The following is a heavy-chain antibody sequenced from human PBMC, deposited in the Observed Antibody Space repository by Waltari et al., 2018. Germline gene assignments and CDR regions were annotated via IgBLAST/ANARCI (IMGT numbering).Heavy chain of an antibody. CDR1: GVTFSSNP. Sequence: QVQLVQSGAEVKKAGSSVKVSCMASGVTFSSNPVSLVRQAPGQGLEWMGGSIPVLGTAKYAQKCQGRVTITADRATSTAYIEMTSLRSDDTAVYYCASCFSTSCLISYYFYMDVWGQGTTVTVSS. CDR3: ASCFSTSCLISYYFYMDV. J-gene: IGHJ6*02. V-gene: IGHV1-69*14. CDR2: SIPVLGTA. D-gene: IGHD3-3*01.